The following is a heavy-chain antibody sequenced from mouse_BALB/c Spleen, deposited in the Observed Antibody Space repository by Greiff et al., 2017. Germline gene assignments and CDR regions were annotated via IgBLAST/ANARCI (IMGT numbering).Heavy chain of an antibody. Sequence: VKLMESGPGLVAPSQSLSITCTVSGFSLTSYGVHWVRQPPGKGLEWLGVIWAGGSTNYNSALMSRLSISKDNSKSQVFLKMNSLQTDDTAMYYCAREVPLRLPFDYWGQGTTLTVSS. CDR2: IWAGGST. V-gene: IGHV2-9*02. D-gene: IGHD1-2*01. CDR1: GFSLTSYG. CDR3: AREVPLRLPFDY. J-gene: IGHJ2*01.